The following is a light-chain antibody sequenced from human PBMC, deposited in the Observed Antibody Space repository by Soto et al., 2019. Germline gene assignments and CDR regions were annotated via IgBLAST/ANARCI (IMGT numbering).Light chain of an antibody. J-gene: IGLJ1*01. CDR1: SGDIGSYNR. CDR3: SSYTNINTRAGV. Sequence: HSALTKPASGYGSPGQSITISCTGTSGDIGSYNRVSWYQQHPGKAPKLIIYEVTDRPSGVSNRFSGSKSGNTASLTISGLQAEDEAEYYCSSYTNINTRAGVFGTGTKVTVL. V-gene: IGLV2-14*01. CDR2: EVT.